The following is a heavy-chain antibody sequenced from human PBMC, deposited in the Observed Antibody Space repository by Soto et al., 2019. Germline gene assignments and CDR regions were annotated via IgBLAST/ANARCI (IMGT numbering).Heavy chain of an antibody. CDR3: AKAHSSGWYYFDY. D-gene: IGHD6-19*01. J-gene: IGHJ4*02. CDR2: ISYDGSNK. Sequence: QVQLVESGGGVVQPGRSLRLSCAASGFTFSSYDMHWVRQAPGKGLEGVAVISYDGSNKYYADSVKGRFTISRDNSKNTLYLQMNSLRAEDTAVYYCAKAHSSGWYYFDYWGQGTLVTVSS. CDR1: GFTFSSYD. V-gene: IGHV3-30*18.